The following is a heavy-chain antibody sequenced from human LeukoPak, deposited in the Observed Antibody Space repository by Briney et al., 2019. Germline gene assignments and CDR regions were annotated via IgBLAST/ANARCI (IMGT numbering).Heavy chain of an antibody. CDR2: ISNRDKDT. Sequence: GGSLRLPCAASGFSFSSFKMTWVRQAPGKGLEWVSYISNRDKDTNYADSVKGRFTISRDNAKNSLYLQMNSLRAEDTAVYYCAREGLGYGDFDYWGQGTLVTVSS. J-gene: IGHJ4*02. CDR1: GFSFSSFK. D-gene: IGHD5-18*01. CDR3: AREGLGYGDFDY. V-gene: IGHV3-48*03.